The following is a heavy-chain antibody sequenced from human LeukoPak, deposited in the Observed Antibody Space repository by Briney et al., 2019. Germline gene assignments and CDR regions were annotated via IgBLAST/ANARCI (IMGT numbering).Heavy chain of an antibody. V-gene: IGHV3-21*01. CDR1: GFTFSSYS. Sequence: GGSLRLSCAASGFTFSSYSMNWVRQAPGKGLEWVPSISSSSSCIYYADSVKGRFTITRDNAKNSLYLQMNSLRAEDTAVYYCARDQDYMDVWGKGTTVTVSS. J-gene: IGHJ6*03. CDR3: ARDQDYMDV. CDR2: ISSSSSCI.